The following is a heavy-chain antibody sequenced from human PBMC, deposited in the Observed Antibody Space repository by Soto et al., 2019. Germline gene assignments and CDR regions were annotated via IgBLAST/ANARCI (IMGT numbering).Heavy chain of an antibody. CDR2: IYYTGST. V-gene: IGHV4-59*01. CDR3: ARRLIPDFDH. J-gene: IGHJ4*02. D-gene: IGHD2-8*01. Sequence: SETLSLTCSVSGGSISPYYWSWIRQPPGKGLEWIGYIYYTGSTDYNSSLKSRVTISVDTSKNQISLKLSSVTAADTAVYYCARRLIPDFDHWGQGTLVTVSS. CDR1: GGSISPYY.